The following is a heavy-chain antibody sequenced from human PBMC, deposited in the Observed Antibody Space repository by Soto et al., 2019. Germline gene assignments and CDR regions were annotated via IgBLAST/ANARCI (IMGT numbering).Heavy chain of an antibody. CDR1: GGSFSKYS. CDR2: IIPISVTT. CDR3: AASRWIQLWTADF. V-gene: IGHV1-69*01. Sequence: QVHLVQSGAEVKKPGSSVKVSCKTSGGSFSKYSISWLRQAPGQGLEWMGGIIPISVTTHYAQRFQGRVKITADDLTKTSYMEVSSLKFEDTAVDYCAASRWIQLWTADFWGQGTRVSVSS. D-gene: IGHD5-18*01. J-gene: IGHJ4*02.